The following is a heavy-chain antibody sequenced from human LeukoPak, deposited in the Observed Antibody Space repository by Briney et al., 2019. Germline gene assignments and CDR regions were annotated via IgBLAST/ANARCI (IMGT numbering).Heavy chain of an antibody. CDR2: INPDSGGT. D-gene: IGHD1-1*01. V-gene: IGHV1-2*02. J-gene: IGHJ5*02. CDR3: ARELGGGTTREDWFDP. Sequence: GASVKVSCKASGNTFTDYHMHWVRQAPGQGLEWMGWINPDSGGTNYAQNFQGRVTMTRDTSISTAYMELYSLRSDDTAVYYCARELGGGTTREDWFDPWGQGTLVTVSS. CDR1: GNTFTDYH.